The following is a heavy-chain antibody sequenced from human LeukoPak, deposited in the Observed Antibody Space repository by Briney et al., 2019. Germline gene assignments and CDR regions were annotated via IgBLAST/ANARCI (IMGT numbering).Heavy chain of an antibody. CDR3: ARLVREVSG. V-gene: IGHV4-34*01. Sequence: PSETLSLTCAVYGGSFSGYYWSWIRQPPGKGLEWIGEINHSGSTNYNPSLKSRVTISVDTSKNQFSLNLSSVTAADTSVYYCARLVREVSGWGQGTLVTVSS. CDR2: INHSGST. D-gene: IGHD6-19*01. J-gene: IGHJ4*02. CDR1: GGSFSGYY.